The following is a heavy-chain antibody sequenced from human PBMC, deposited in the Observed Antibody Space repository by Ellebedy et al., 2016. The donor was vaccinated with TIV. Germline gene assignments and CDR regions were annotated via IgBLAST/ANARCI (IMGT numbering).Heavy chain of an antibody. CDR3: ARDLSLYSSGLFLRYAFDI. V-gene: IGHV3-23*01. CDR1: GFTFSSYA. J-gene: IGHJ3*02. Sequence: GESLKISCAASGFTFSSYAMSWVRRAPGKGLEWVSIIYRSGSTHYADSVKGRFTISRDNSENTVYLQMNSLRAEDTAVYYCARDLSLYSSGLFLRYAFDIWGQGTMVTVSS. D-gene: IGHD6-19*01. CDR2: IYRSGST.